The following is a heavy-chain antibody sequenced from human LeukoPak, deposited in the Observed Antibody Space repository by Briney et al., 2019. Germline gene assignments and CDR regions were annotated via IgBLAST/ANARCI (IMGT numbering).Heavy chain of an antibody. CDR1: GFTFSSYS. CDR3: AKAGGDYYYYYMDV. Sequence: GGSLRLSCAASGFTFSSYSMNWVRQAPGKGLEWVSSISSSSNYIYYADSVKGRFTISRDNAKNSLYLQMNSLRAEDTAVYYCAKAGGDYYYYYMDVWGKGTTVTVSS. D-gene: IGHD3-10*01. J-gene: IGHJ6*03. CDR2: ISSSSNYI. V-gene: IGHV3-21*04.